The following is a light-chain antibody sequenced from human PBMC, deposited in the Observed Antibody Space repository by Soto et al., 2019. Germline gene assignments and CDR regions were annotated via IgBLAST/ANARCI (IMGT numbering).Light chain of an antibody. CDR3: QQYNNWPSWT. J-gene: IGKJ1*01. CDR2: GAS. CDR1: QSVSSN. V-gene: IGKV3-15*01. Sequence: VMTQSPATLSVSPGERATLSCGASQSVSSNLAWYQQKPGQAPRLLIYGASTRATGIPARFSGSGSGTEFTLTISSLQSEDFAVYYCQQYNNWPSWTFGQGTKVEIK.